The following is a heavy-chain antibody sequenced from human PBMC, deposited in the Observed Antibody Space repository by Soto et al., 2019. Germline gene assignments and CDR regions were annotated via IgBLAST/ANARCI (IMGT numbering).Heavy chain of an antibody. CDR3: ARRLWDSSGWHPFDS. D-gene: IGHD6-19*01. CDR2: IYWNDDE. V-gene: IGHV2-5*01. J-gene: IGHJ4*02. Sequence: QITLKESGPTLVKPTQTLTLTCTLSGVSVSTTGVGVAWIRQPPGKALECLALIYWNDDERYSPSLKSRLTSSKDISKNQVVLTMANMDPVDAATYYCARRLWDSSGWHPFDSWGQGARVTVSS. CDR1: GVSVSTTGVG.